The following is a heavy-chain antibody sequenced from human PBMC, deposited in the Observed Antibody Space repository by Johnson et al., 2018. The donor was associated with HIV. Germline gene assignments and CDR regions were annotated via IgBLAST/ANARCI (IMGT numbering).Heavy chain of an antibody. CDR3: ARGGSDVCDI. J-gene: IGHJ3*02. V-gene: IGHV3-11*04. CDR1: GVIFSDYY. CDR2: ITGSGTVV. Sequence: QVQLVESGGGLVQPGGSLRLSCAVSGVIFSDYYMSWIRQAPGKGLEWVSYITGSGTVVYYAASVKGRFTISRDNAKNSLYLKMNSLRAEDTAVYYCARGGSDVCDIWGRGTMVTVSS. D-gene: IGHD3-16*01.